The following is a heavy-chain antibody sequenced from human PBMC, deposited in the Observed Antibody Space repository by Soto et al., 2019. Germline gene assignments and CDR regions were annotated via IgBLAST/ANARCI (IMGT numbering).Heavy chain of an antibody. CDR3: ARDTGDGTFDF. Sequence: QVPLVQSGAEVRKPGASVKVSCKASGYTFGSYAMHWVRQAPGQRLEWMGWINAGYGNTKSSQKFQDRVTISRDTSASTAYMELTSLRSEDTAVYYCARDTGDGTFDFWGQGTLVTVSS. CDR1: GYTFGSYA. D-gene: IGHD7-27*01. J-gene: IGHJ4*02. CDR2: INAGYGNT. V-gene: IGHV1-3*01.